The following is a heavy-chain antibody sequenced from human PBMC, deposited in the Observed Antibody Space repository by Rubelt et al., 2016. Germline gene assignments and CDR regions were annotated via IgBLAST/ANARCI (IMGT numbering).Heavy chain of an antibody. CDR2: IYYSGST. V-gene: IGHV4-61*05. CDR1: GGSISSSSYY. Sequence: QLQLQESGPGLVKPSETLSLTCTVSGGSISSSSYYWGWIRQPPGKGLEWIGYIYYSGSTNYNPSLKGGVTISVATSKNQFSLRLSFVTAADTAGHYCARLSYYDSSGYFVMYAFDIWGQGTMVTVSS. D-gene: IGHD3-22*01. J-gene: IGHJ3*02. CDR3: ARLSYYDSSGYFVMYAFDI.